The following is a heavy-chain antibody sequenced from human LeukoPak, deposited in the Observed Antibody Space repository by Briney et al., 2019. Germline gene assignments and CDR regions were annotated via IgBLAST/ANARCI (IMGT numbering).Heavy chain of an antibody. CDR2: INHSGST. V-gene: IGHV4-34*01. CDR3: ARGSHMVVVVAATGSYFDY. CDR1: GGSFSGYY. D-gene: IGHD2-15*01. Sequence: TSETLSLTCAVYGGSFSGYYWSWIRQPPGKGLEWIGEINHSGSTNYNPSLKSRVTISVDTSKNQFSLKLSSVTAADTAVYYCARGSHMVVVVAATGSYFDYWGQGTLVTVSS. J-gene: IGHJ4*02.